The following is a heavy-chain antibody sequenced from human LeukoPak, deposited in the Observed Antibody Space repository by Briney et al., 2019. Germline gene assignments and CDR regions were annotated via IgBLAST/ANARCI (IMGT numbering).Heavy chain of an antibody. CDR3: ARGRGYSGYDNYYFDY. V-gene: IGHV3-7*01. Sequence: GGSLRLSCAASGFTFSSYWMSWVRQAPGKGLEWVANIKQDGSEKYYVDSVKGRFTISRDNAKNSLYLQMDSLRAEDTAVYYCARGRGYSGYDNYYFDYWGQGSLVTVSS. D-gene: IGHD5-12*01. CDR2: IKQDGSEK. CDR1: GFTFSSYW. J-gene: IGHJ4*02.